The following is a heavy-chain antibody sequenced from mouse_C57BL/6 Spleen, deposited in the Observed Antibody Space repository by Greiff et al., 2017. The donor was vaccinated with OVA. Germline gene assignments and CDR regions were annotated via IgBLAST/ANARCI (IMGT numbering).Heavy chain of an antibody. Sequence: QVQLQQSGPELVKPGASVKISCKASGYSFTSYYIHWVKQRPGQGLEWIGWIYPGSGNTKYNEKCKGKATLTAYTPSSTAYMRISSLASEGSAVYYGTSGGVVYCSAWFAFRGEGTLVTVSA. J-gene: IGHJ3*01. D-gene: IGHD1-1*02. CDR2: IYPGSGNT. CDR3: TSGGVVYCSAWFAF. V-gene: IGHV1-66*01. CDR1: GYSFTSYY.